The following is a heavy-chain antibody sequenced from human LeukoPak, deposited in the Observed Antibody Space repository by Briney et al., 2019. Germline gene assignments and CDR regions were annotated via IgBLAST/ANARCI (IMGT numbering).Heavy chain of an antibody. CDR3: ARIAVTYTFDY. CDR1: GFTFSSYS. Sequence: GGSLRLSCAASGFTFSSYSMNWVRQAPGKGLEWVSSISYSSSYIYYADSVKGRFTISRDNAKNSLYLQMNSLRAEDTAVYYCARIAVTYTFDYWGQGTLVTVSS. D-gene: IGHD4-17*01. CDR2: ISYSSSYI. V-gene: IGHV3-21*01. J-gene: IGHJ4*02.